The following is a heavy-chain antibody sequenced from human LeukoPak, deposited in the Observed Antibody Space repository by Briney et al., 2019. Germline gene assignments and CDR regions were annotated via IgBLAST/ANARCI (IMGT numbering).Heavy chain of an antibody. V-gene: IGHV3-23*01. CDR2: ISGSGGST. D-gene: IGHD3-10*01. CDR3: AKPYYYGSVTRGGVGY. Sequence: GGSLRLSCAASGFTFSSYAMSWVRQAPGKGLEWVSAISGSGGSTYYADSVKGRFTISRDNSKNTLYLQMNSLRAEDTAVYYCAKPYYYGSVTRGGVGYWGQGTLVTVSS. J-gene: IGHJ4*02. CDR1: GFTFSSYA.